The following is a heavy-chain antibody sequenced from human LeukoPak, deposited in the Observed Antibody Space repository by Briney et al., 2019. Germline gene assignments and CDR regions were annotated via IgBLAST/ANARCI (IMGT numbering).Heavy chain of an antibody. CDR2: IDPNTGTT. V-gene: IGHV1-46*01. J-gene: IGHJ4*02. CDR3: ARELPGGCYFDY. Sequence: VASVKVSCKASGYSFTRYYIHWVRRAPGQGRDYMGMIDPNTGTTWYSQKFQGTVTMTRDTSTSTVSMELSSLRSDDTAIYYCARELPGGCYFDYWGQGTLVSVSS. CDR1: GYSFTRYY. D-gene: IGHD1-1*01.